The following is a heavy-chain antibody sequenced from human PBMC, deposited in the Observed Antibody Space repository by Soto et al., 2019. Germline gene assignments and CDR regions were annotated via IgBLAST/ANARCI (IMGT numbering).Heavy chain of an antibody. CDR2: IKEDGSEK. D-gene: IGHD1-20*01. J-gene: IGHJ4*02. V-gene: IGHV3-7*03. CDR3: ARDGISGTIDF. Sequence: GESLKISCAASGFTFSPYWMTWVRQAPGKGLEWVANIKEDGSEKYYVDSVKGRFTISRDNAKNSLYVEMNSLRVEDTAVYYCARDGISGTIDFWGQGALVTVSS. CDR1: GFTFSPYW.